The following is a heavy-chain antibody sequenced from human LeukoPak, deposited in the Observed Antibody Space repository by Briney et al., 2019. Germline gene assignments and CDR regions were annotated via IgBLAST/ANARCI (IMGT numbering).Heavy chain of an antibody. CDR3: ARLKFYDSTGYSPGHYVDV. J-gene: IGHJ6*03. V-gene: IGHV4-4*07. D-gene: IGHD3-22*01. CDR2: LYPGVRT. Sequence: SETLSLMCTVSGVPIYSYYWSWIRQTAGKGLEWIGRLYPGVRTNYNPSLKSRVTMLVDTSKKQFALKLSAVTAADTAVYYCARLKFYDSTGYSPGHYVDVWGKGTTVTVSS. CDR1: GVPIYSYY.